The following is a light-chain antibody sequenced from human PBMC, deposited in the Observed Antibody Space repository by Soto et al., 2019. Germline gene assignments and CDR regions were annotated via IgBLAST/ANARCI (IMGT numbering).Light chain of an antibody. Sequence: DIQMTQSPSSLSASVGDRVTITCRASQSITRHLNWYQQKPGKAPRLLIYSASSLQSGVPSRFSGSGSGTDFILTISSLPPEDFTTYYCQQSYSTPQTFGQGTKVDIK. V-gene: IGKV1-39*01. J-gene: IGKJ1*01. CDR1: QSITRH. CDR3: QQSYSTPQT. CDR2: SAS.